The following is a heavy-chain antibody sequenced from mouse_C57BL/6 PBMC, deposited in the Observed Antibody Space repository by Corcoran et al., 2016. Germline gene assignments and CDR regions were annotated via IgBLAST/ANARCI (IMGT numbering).Heavy chain of an antibody. CDR3: AREGNGSSPWYFDV. Sequence: DVQLQESGPGLVKPSQSLSLTCSVTGYSITSGYYWNWIRQFPGNKLEWMGYISYDGSNNYYPSLKNRISITLDTSKNQFFLKLNSVTTEDTATYYCAREGNGSSPWYFDVWGTGTTVTVSS. CDR2: ISYDGSN. D-gene: IGHD1-1*01. CDR1: GYSITSGYY. V-gene: IGHV3-6*01. J-gene: IGHJ1*03.